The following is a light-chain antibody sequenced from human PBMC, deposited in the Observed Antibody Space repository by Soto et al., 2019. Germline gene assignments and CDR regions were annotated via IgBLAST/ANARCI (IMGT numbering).Light chain of an antibody. J-gene: IGLJ1*01. V-gene: IGLV1-44*01. Sequence: QSVLTQSPSASGTPGQRVTISCSGRKSNIGSTTVSWYQQLPRTAPKLLIYSNNQRPSGVPDRFSGSKSGSSASLAISGLQSEDEADYYCASWDGGLDNYVFGTGTKVTVL. CDR1: KSNIGSTT. CDR2: SNN. CDR3: ASWDGGLDNYV.